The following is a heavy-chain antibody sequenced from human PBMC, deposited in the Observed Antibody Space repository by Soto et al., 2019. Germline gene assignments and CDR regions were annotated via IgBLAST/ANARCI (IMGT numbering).Heavy chain of an antibody. V-gene: IGHV3-48*03. CDR1: GFTLGSYE. D-gene: IGHD1-26*01. J-gene: IGHJ4*02. CDR3: ARVESYNGSPADY. Sequence: GGSLRLSCAASGFTLGSYEMIWVRQAPGKGLEWVSYISSGGSAIYYADSVKGRFTISRDSAKNSLYLQMNSLRAEDTAVYYCARVESYNGSPADYGGPGTPVTV. CDR2: ISSGGSAI.